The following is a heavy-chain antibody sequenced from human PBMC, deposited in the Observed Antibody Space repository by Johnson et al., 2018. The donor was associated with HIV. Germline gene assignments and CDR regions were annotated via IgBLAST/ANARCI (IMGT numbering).Heavy chain of an antibody. CDR2: ISYDGSNK. CDR1: GFTFSSYG. J-gene: IGHJ3*02. Sequence: QVQLVESGGGVVQPGRSLRLSCAASGFTFSSYGMHWVRQAPGKGLEWVAVISYDGSNKYYADSVQGRFSISRDNSKNTLSLQMDSLRPEDTGVYYCAKVDYYYGSGSPGVFDIWGQGTMVTVSS. CDR3: AKVDYYYGSGSPGVFDI. D-gene: IGHD3-10*01. V-gene: IGHV3-30*18.